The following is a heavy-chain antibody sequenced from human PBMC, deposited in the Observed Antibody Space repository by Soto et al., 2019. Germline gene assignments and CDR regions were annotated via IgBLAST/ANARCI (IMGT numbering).Heavy chain of an antibody. V-gene: IGHV3-23*01. D-gene: IGHD3-10*02. CDR2: IVSSGGGGST. J-gene: IGHJ4*02. CDR3: ANGDMFLDY. Sequence: EVQLLESGGGFVQPGGSLRLSCADSGFTLLSYGMSWVRQAPGKGLEWVSAIVSSGGGGSTYYADSVKGRFTISRDNSKKTLYLQMNSLRADDTAVYYCANGDMFLDYWGQGTLVTVSS. CDR1: GFTLLSYG.